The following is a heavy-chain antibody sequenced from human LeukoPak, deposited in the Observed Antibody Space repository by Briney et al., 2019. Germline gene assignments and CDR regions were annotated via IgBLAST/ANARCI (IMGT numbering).Heavy chain of an antibody. CDR2: IQSDGNEK. D-gene: IGHD6-19*01. Sequence: GGSLRLSCGASGFTFRDYWMSWVRQAPGKGLEWVANIQSDGNEKNYIDSVQGRFTISRDNAKTSLYLQMNSLRAEDTAVYYCARDSAVTTYYGVDVWGQGTTVTVSS. CDR3: ARDSAVTTYYGVDV. J-gene: IGHJ6*02. CDR1: GFTFRDYW. V-gene: IGHV3-7*01.